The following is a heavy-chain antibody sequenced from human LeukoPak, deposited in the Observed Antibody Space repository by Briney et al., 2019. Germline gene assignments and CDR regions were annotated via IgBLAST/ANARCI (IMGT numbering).Heavy chain of an antibody. D-gene: IGHD3-22*01. CDR1: GFSVSNNY. CDR2: ISSSSSTI. Sequence: QPRGSLRLSCAASGFSVSNNYMTWVRQAPGKGLEWVSYISSSSSTIYYADSVKGRFTISRDNSKNTLYLQMNSLRAEDTAVYYCAKDRTVVVILDAFDIWGQGTMVTVSS. CDR3: AKDRTVVVILDAFDI. J-gene: IGHJ3*02. V-gene: IGHV3-48*01.